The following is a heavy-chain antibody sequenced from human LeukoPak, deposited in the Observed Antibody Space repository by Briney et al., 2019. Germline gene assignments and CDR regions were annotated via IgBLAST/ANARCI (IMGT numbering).Heavy chain of an antibody. CDR2: ISQSGTT. J-gene: IGHJ4*02. D-gene: IGHD3-3*01. Sequence: SETLSLTCAVSHESFSEHYWNWIRQPPGKGLEWIGEISQSGTTHYNPSLKSRVTISVDTSENQLFLRVTSVAAADTAVYYCARGPTTSGVGTFDYWGQGTLVTVSS. CDR1: HESFSEHY. V-gene: IGHV4-34*01. CDR3: ARGPTTSGVGTFDY.